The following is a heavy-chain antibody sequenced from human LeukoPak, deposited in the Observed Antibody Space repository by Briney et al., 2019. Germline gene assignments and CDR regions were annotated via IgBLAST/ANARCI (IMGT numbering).Heavy chain of an antibody. CDR2: ISGSGGST. V-gene: IGHV3-23*01. CDR3: AIWGGYCSGGSCPNY. CDR1: GFTFSSYA. Sequence: GGSLRLSCAASGFTFSSYAMSWVRQAPGKGLDWVSAISGSGGSTYYADSVKGRFTISRDNSKNTLYLQMNSLRAEDTAVYYCAIWGGYCSGGSCPNYWGQGTLVTVSS. J-gene: IGHJ4*02. D-gene: IGHD2-15*01.